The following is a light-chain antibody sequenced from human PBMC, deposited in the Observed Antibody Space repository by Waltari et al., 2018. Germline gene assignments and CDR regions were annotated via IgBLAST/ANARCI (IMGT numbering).Light chain of an antibody. CDR1: SSHVGHYNL. Sequence: QSGLTQPASVSGSPGQSITISCTGTSSHVGHYNLVSWYQHHPGKAPKLIIYEVTKRTSGVSDRFSASKSANTASLTISGLQTEDEADYYCCSYAGLGTYVFGTGTKVTVL. V-gene: IGLV2-23*02. J-gene: IGLJ1*01. CDR2: EVT. CDR3: CSYAGLGTYV.